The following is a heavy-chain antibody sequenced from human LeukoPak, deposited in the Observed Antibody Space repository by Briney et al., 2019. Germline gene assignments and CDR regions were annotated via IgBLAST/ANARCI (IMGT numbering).Heavy chain of an antibody. CDR1: GYTFTTLD. V-gene: IGHV1-8*03. J-gene: IGHJ4*02. CDR2: INTNSGYT. D-gene: IGHD1-26*01. CDR3: ARDKGGGAFDY. Sequence: ASVKVSCKASGYTFTTLDINWVRQATGQGLEWMGWINTNSGYTGNAQKFQGRVTITRDTSISTAYMELSGLTSEDTAVYYCARDKGGGAFDYWGQGTLVTVSS.